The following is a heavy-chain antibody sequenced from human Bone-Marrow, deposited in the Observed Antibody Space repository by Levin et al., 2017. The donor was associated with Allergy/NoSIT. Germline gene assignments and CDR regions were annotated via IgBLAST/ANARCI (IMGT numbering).Heavy chain of an antibody. V-gene: IGHV3-30*18. CDR3: AKGTGNYYETTGHFDY. D-gene: IGHD3-22*01. Sequence: GGSLRLSCAASGFNFFNYGMHWVRQAPGKGLEWVATISYDGGHDYYADSVRGRYTISRDNSKKRVYLEMNSLRPEDTAVFYCAKGTGNYYETTGHFDYWGQGTLVTVSS. CDR1: GFNFFNYG. CDR2: ISYDGGHD. J-gene: IGHJ4*02.